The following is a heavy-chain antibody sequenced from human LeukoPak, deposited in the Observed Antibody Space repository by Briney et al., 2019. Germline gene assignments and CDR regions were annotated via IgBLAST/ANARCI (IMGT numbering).Heavy chain of an antibody. CDR2: IYYSGST. J-gene: IGHJ4*02. CDR1: GGSISTYY. CDR3: ARGATSLSYFDS. D-gene: IGHD2/OR15-2a*01. Sequence: SETLSLTCTVSGGSISTYYWSWIRQPPGKGLEWIGYIYYSGSTNYNPSLKSRVTISVDTSKNQFSLKLSSVTAADTAVYYCARGATSLSYFDSRGQATLASVSS. V-gene: IGHV4-59*01.